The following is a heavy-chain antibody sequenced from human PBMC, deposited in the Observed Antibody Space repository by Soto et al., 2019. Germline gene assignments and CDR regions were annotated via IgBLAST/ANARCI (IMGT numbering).Heavy chain of an antibody. D-gene: IGHD1-1*01. CDR1: GGSFSGYY. CDR3: ARGWNTGDSTALDFYY. V-gene: IGHV4-34*01. Sequence: SETLSLTCAVYGGSFSGYYWSWIRQPPGKGLEWIGEINHSGSTNYNPSLKGRVTISVDTSKNQFSLKLSSVTAADTAVYYCARGWNTGDSTALDFYYWGQGTPVTVSS. CDR2: INHSGST. J-gene: IGHJ4*02.